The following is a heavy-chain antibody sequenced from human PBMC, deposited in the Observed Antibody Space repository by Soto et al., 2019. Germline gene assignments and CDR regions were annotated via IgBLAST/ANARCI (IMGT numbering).Heavy chain of an antibody. V-gene: IGHV4-39*01. CDR1: GGSISSSSYY. CDR3: ARRKYSSSWYGYYYYGMDV. J-gene: IGHJ6*02. Sequence: SETLSLTCTVSGGSISSSSYYWGWIRQPPGKGLEWAGSIYYSGSTYYNPSLKSRVTISVDTSKNQFSLKLSSVTAADTAVYYCARRKYSSSWYGYYYYGMDVWGQGTTVTVSS. CDR2: IYYSGST. D-gene: IGHD6-13*01.